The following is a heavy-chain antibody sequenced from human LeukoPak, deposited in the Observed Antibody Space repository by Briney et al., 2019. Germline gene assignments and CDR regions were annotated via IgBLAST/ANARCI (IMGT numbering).Heavy chain of an antibody. V-gene: IGHV1-69*05. CDR1: GGTFSSYA. D-gene: IGHD2-2*01. CDR3: ARVPALVPAYMDV. CDR2: MIPIFGTA. J-gene: IGHJ6*03. Sequence: GASVKVSCKASGGTFSSYAISWVRQAPGQGLEWMGGMIPIFGTANYAQKFQGRVTITTDESTSTAYMELSSLRSEDTAVYYCARVPALVPAYMDVWGKGTTATVSS.